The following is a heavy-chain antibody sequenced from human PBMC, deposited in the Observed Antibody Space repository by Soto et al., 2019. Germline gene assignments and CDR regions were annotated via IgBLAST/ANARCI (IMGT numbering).Heavy chain of an antibody. J-gene: IGHJ6*02. V-gene: IGHV1-58*01. D-gene: IGHD1-26*01. Sequence: SVKVSCKASGFDFGSFGVRFLRQTRGRGLEWIGWIVVVSGSTSYARQFQGRVAISRDMSSSTAYLDLYDLKSDDTAVYFCSADHPHMAMGWPVWGQGTTVTVSS. CDR1: GFDFGSFG. CDR3: SADHPHMAMGWPV. CDR2: IVVVSGST.